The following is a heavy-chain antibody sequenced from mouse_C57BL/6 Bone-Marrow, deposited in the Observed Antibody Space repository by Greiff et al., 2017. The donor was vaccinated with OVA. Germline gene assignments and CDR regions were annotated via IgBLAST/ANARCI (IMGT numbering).Heavy chain of an antibody. J-gene: IGHJ1*03. CDR2: IDPETGGT. CDR3: TSITTVVDHWYFDV. CDR1: GYTFTDYE. Sequence: QVQLQQSGAELVRPGASVTLSCKASGYTFTDYEMHWVKQTPVHGLEWIGAIDPETGGTAYNQKFKGKAILTADKSSSTAYMELRSLTSEDSAVYYCTSITTVVDHWYFDVWGTGTTVTVSS. D-gene: IGHD1-1*01. V-gene: IGHV1-15*01.